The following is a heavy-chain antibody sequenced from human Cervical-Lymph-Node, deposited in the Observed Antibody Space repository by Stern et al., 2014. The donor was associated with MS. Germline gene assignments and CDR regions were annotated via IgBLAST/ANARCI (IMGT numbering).Heavy chain of an antibody. D-gene: IGHD4-11*01. CDR1: GYTFTDYY. CDR3: ARDLADYRYYFDS. J-gene: IGHJ4*02. V-gene: IGHV1-2*02. CDR2: ITPATGAT. Sequence: VQLVESGTDVKKPGASAKVSCEASGYTFTDYYIHWVRQAPGQGLEWMGWITPATGATPYAQNFQGRVTMTRDTSITTAYMILSRLSSDDTAVYYCARDLADYRYYFDSWGPGTLVTVSS.